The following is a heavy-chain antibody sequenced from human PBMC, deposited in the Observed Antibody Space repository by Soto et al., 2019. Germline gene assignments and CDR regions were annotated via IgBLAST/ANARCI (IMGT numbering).Heavy chain of an antibody. V-gene: IGHV4-39*01. J-gene: IGHJ5*02. CDR1: GGSISSSSYY. CDR3: ARHREQLVRIAFAP. Sequence: QVQLQESGPGLVKPSETLSLTCTVSGGSISSSSYYWGWIRQPPGKGLEWIGSIYYSGSTYYNLSLKSRVTISADTSKNQFSLKLTSVTAADTAVYYCARHREQLVRIAFAPWGQGTLVTVSS. D-gene: IGHD6-6*01. CDR2: IYYSGST.